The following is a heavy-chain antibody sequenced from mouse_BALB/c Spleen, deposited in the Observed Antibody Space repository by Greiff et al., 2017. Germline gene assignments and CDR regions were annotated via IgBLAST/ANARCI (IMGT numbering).Heavy chain of an antibody. D-gene: IGHD2-1*01. J-gene: IGHJ3*01. Sequence: QVHVKQSGAELVRPGVSVKISCKGSGYTFTDYAMHWVKQSHAKSLEWIGVISTYYGDASYNQKFKGKATMTVDKSSSTAYMELARLTSEDSAIYYCAREGGNSFAYWGQGTLVTVSA. CDR3: AREGGNSFAY. CDR1: GYTFTDYA. CDR2: ISTYYGDA. V-gene: IGHV1S137*01.